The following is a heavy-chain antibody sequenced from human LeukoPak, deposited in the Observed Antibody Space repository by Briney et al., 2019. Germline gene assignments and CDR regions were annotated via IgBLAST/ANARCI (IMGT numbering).Heavy chain of an antibody. Sequence: ASVKVSCKASGYTFTSYGMSWVRQAPGQGLEWMGWISAYNGNTNYAQKLQGRVPMTTDTSTSTAYMELKSLRSDDTAVYYCARAVARQWLVRNAFDIWGQGTRVTVSS. CDR2: ISAYNGNT. CDR3: ARAVARQWLVRNAFDI. J-gene: IGHJ3*02. CDR1: GYTFTSYG. D-gene: IGHD6-19*01. V-gene: IGHV1-18*01.